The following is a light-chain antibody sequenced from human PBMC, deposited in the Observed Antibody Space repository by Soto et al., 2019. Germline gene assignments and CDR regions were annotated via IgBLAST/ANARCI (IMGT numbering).Light chain of an antibody. J-gene: IGKJ1*01. CDR1: QSVSSY. Sequence: EIVLTQSPATLSLSPGERATLSCRASQSVSSYLAWHQQKPGQAPRLLIYDASNRATGIPARFSGSGSGTDFTLTISSLEPEDFAVYYCQDRRNWTSPFAHGTKVDI. CDR2: DAS. V-gene: IGKV3-11*01. CDR3: QDRRNWTSP.